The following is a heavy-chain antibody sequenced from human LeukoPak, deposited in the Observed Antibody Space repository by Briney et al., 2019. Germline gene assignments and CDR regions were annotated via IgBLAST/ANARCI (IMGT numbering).Heavy chain of an antibody. CDR3: ARDQITMIVVHYYYGMDV. CDR1: GGTFSSYA. V-gene: IGHV1-69*01. CDR2: IIPIFGTA. D-gene: IGHD3-22*01. J-gene: IGHJ6*02. Sequence: SVKVSCKASGGTFSSYAISWVRQAPGQGLEWMGGIIPIFGTANYAQKFQGRVTITADESTSTAYMELGSLRSEDTAVYYCARDQITMIVVHYYYGMDVWGQGTTVTVSS.